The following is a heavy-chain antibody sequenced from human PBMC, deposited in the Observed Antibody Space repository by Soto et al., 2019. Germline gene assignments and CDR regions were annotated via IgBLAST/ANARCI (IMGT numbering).Heavy chain of an antibody. CDR2: IIPIFGTA. Sequence: SVKVSCKASGGTFSSYAISWVRQAPGQGLEWMGGIIPIFGTANYAQKFQGRVTITADESTSTAYMELSSLRSEDTAVYYCARVDTAMSYYYYGMDVWGQGTTVTVSS. CDR1: GGTFSSYA. V-gene: IGHV1-69*13. D-gene: IGHD5-18*01. CDR3: ARVDTAMSYYYYGMDV. J-gene: IGHJ6*02.